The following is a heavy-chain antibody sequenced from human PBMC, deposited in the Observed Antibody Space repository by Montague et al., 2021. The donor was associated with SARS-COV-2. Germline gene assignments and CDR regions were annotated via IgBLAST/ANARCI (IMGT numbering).Heavy chain of an antibody. CDR1: SGSIISSGYY. CDR3: ARGMIRGVTTPCDC. CDR2: IYYSGTT. D-gene: IGHD3-10*01. V-gene: IGHV4-39*02. J-gene: IGHJ4*02. Sequence: SETLSLTCSVSSGSIISSGYYWGWIRQPPGKELEWIGNIYYSGTTYYNPSLQSRVTISVDTSKNHLSLRLSSVTAADTAVYFCARGMIRGVTTPCDCWGQGSQVTVSS.